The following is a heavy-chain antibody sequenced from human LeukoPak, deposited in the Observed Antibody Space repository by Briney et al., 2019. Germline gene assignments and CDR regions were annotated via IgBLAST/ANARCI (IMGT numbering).Heavy chain of an antibody. Sequence: SVKVSCKASGGTFDNSAINWVRQAPGQGLEWMGRIIPILNIPNYAQKLQGRVTNAADKSTSTAYMELSSLRSDDTAVYYCAREKMEVGYYGLDVWGQGTTVTVSS. J-gene: IGHJ6*02. D-gene: IGHD1-1*01. CDR3: AREKMEVGYYGLDV. V-gene: IGHV1-69*04. CDR2: IIPILNIP. CDR1: GGTFDNSA.